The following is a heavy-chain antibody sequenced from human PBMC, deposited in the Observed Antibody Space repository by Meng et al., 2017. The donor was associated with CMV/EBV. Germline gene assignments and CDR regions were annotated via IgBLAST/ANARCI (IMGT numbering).Heavy chain of an antibody. CDR1: GFTFSSYS. D-gene: IGHD3-22*01. CDR2: ISSSSTI. CDR3: ARGGYYDSSGYPKSLGWFDP. V-gene: IGHV3-48*04. Sequence: GESLKISCAASGFTFSSYSMNWVRQAPGKGLEWVSYISSSSTIYYAGSVKGRFTISRDNAKNSLYLQMNSLRAEDPAAYYCARGGYYDSSGYPKSLGWFDPWGQGTLVTVSS. J-gene: IGHJ5*02.